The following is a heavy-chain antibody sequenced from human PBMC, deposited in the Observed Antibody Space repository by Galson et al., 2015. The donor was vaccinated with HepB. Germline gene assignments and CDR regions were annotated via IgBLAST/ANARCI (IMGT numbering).Heavy chain of an antibody. J-gene: IGHJ4*02. CDR2: IWNDESNK. V-gene: IGHV3-33*01. Sequence: SLRLSCAASGFTFSDYGMHWVRQTSAKGLEWVAVIWNDESNKHYADSVKGRFTISRDNSKQTLSLQMNSLRADDTAVYYCGRDWSTGATGTPDYWGQGTLVTVSS. CDR3: GRDWSTGATGTPDY. D-gene: IGHD1/OR15-1a*01. CDR1: GFTFSDYG.